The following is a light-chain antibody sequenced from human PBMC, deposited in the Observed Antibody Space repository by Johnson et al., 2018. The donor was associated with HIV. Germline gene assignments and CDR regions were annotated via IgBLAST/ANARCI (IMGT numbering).Light chain of an antibody. CDR2: DNN. J-gene: IGLJ1*01. CDR1: SSNIGNNY. V-gene: IGLV1-51*01. CDR3: GTWDSSLRVGF. Sequence: QSILTQPPSVSAAPGQKVTISCSGSSSNIGNNYVSWYQQLPARAPKLLIYDNNKRPSGIPDRFSGSKSGPSATLGITGLQTGDEADYYCGTWDSSLRVGFFGTGTKVTVL.